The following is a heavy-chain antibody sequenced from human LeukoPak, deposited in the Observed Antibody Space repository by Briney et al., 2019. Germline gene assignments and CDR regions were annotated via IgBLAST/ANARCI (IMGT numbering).Heavy chain of an antibody. CDR3: ARDREGYCSSTSCYPSNWFDP. D-gene: IGHD2-2*01. Sequence: GASVKVSCRASGGTFSGYAISWVRQAPGQGLEWMGGIIPIFGTANYAQKFQGRVTITADKSTSTAYMELSSLRSEDTAVYYCARDREGYCSSTSCYPSNWFDPWGQGTLVTVSS. J-gene: IGHJ5*02. V-gene: IGHV1-69*06. CDR2: IIPIFGTA. CDR1: GGTFSGYA.